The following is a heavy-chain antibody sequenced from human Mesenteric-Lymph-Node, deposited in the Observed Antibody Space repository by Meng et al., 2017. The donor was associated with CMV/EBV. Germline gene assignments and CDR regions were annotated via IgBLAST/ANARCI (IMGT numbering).Heavy chain of an antibody. CDR3: ATYCGRTPCYYNFYNGMDV. Sequence: GESLKISCEASGFAFSSYSMNWVRQAPGKGLEWVSYISSSSDIIYYADSVKGRFTISRDNAKSSLYLRMNSLRAEDTAVYYCATYCGRTPCYYNFYNGMDVWGQGTTVTVSS. CDR2: ISSSSDII. D-gene: IGHD2-2*01. CDR1: GFAFSSYS. J-gene: IGHJ6*02. V-gene: IGHV3-48*04.